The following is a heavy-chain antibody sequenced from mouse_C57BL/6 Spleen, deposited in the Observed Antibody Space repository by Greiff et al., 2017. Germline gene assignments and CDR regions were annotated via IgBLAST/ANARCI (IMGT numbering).Heavy chain of an antibody. CDR3: AIDLITTVVAHWYFDV. Sequence: ESGPGLVKPSQSLSLTCSVTGYSITSGYYWNWIRQFPGNKLVWLGYISYDGSNNYNPSLKNRISITRDTSKNQFFLKFKSVTTYDTATYYCAIDLITTVVAHWYFDVWGTGTTVTVSS. D-gene: IGHD1-1*01. V-gene: IGHV3-6*01. CDR1: GYSITSGYY. J-gene: IGHJ1*03. CDR2: ISYDGSN.